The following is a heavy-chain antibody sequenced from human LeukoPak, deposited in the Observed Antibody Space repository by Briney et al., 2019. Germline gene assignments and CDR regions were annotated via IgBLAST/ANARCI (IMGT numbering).Heavy chain of an antibody. V-gene: IGHV4-34*01. D-gene: IGHD6-13*01. CDR2: INHSGST. J-gene: IGHJ5*02. CDR1: GGSFSGYY. Sequence: SETLSLTCAVYGGSFSGYYWSWIRQPPGKGLEWIGEINHSGSTNYNPSLKSRVTISVDTSKNQFSLQLNSVTPEDTAVYYCARERQQLVLWGSRWFDPWGQGTLVTVSS. CDR3: ARERQQLVLWGSRWFDP.